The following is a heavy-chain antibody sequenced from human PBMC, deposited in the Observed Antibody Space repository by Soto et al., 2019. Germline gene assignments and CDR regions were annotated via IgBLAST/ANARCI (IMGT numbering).Heavy chain of an antibody. Sequence: QVQLVQSGAEVKKPGSSVKVSCKASGATFSGYAINWVRQAPGQGLEWLGRIVPIFETLNYAERFQGRVAITADESTTTVYMELTNLTHEATDLYYCVVMGNVAVSNPRSFDYWGQGTQVTVSS. V-gene: IGHV1-69*18. CDR3: VVMGNVAVSNPRSFDY. D-gene: IGHD6-19*01. J-gene: IGHJ4*02. CDR1: GATFSGYA. CDR2: IVPIFETL.